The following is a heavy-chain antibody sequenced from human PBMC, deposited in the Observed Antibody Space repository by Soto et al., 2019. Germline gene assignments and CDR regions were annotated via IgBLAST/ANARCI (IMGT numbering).Heavy chain of an antibody. CDR1: GFTFSSYV. CDR3: ARDSGYCTNGVCYTTLGY. V-gene: IGHV3-33*01. D-gene: IGHD2-8*01. Sequence: PGGSLRLSCAASGFTFSSYVMHWVRQAPGKGLEWVAVIWYDGSNKYYADSVKGRFTISRDNSKNTLYLQMNSLRAEDTAVYYCARDSGYCTNGVCYTTLGYWGQGTLVTVSS. J-gene: IGHJ4*02. CDR2: IWYDGSNK.